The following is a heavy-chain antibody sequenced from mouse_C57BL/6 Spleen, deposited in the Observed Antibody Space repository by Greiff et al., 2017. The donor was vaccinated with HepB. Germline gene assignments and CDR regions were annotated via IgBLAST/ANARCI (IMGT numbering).Heavy chain of an antibody. CDR3: ASDSNYFDY. CDR2: INPSSGYT. J-gene: IGHJ2*01. CDR1: GYTFTSYT. V-gene: IGHV1-4*01. Sequence: QVQLKESGAELARPGASVKMSCKASGYTFTSYTMHWVKQRPGQGLEWIGYINPSSGYTKYNQKFKDKATLTADKSSSTAYMQLSSLTSEDSAVYYCASDSNYFDYWGQGTTLTVS. D-gene: IGHD2-5*01.